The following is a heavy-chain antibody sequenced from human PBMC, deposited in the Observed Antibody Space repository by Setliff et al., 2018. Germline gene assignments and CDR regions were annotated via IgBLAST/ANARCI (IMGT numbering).Heavy chain of an antibody. CDR2: IYDSGST. V-gene: IGHV4-59*01. CDR3: ARGGTYRYFDY. J-gene: IGHJ4*02. Sequence: PSETLSLTCTVSDGSLNSYYWSWIRQPPGKGLEWSGNIYDSGSTNYSPSLTSRVTISLDTSKTQFSLKLSSVTAADTAVYYCARGGTYRYFDYWGQGALVTVSS. CDR1: DGSLNSYY.